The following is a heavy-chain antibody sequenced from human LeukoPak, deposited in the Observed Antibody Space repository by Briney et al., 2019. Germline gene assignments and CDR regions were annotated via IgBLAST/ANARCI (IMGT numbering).Heavy chain of an antibody. V-gene: IGHV1-69*05. Sequence: SVKVSCKASGGTFSSYAISWVRQAPGQGLEWMGGIIPIFGTANYAQKFQGRVTITTDESTSTAYMELSSLRSEDTAVYYCACYGDSLMFDGAVWGQGTLVTVSS. CDR2: IIPIFGTA. J-gene: IGHJ4*02. CDR3: ACYGDSLMFDGAV. D-gene: IGHD4-17*01. CDR1: GGTFSSYA.